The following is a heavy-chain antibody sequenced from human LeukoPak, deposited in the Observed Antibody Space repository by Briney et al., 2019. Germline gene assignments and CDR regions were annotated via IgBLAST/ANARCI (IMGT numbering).Heavy chain of an antibody. CDR2: IYYSGST. CDR3: ATGFGGVIVS. CDR1: GGSISSDY. Sequence: PSETLSLTCTVSGGSISSDYWSWIRQPPGKGLEWIGYIYYSGSTNYNPSLKSRVTISVDTSKNQFSLKLSSVTAADTAVYYCATGFGGVIVSWGQGTLVTVSS. J-gene: IGHJ4*02. V-gene: IGHV4-59*01. D-gene: IGHD3-16*02.